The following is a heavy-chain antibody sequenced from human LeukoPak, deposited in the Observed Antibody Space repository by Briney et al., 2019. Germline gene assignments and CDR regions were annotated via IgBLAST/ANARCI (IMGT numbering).Heavy chain of an antibody. CDR3: ARWFGESGLDY. D-gene: IGHD3-10*01. V-gene: IGHV4-31*03. CDR1: GGSITTGGYY. CDR2: IYYSGST. J-gene: IGHJ4*02. Sequence: SETLSLTCSVSGGSITTGGYYWSWIRQPPGKGLEWIGYIYYSGSTYYNPSLRGRLTISVDTSQNQFSLKLSSVNAADTAVYYCARWFGESGLDYWGQGTLVTVSS.